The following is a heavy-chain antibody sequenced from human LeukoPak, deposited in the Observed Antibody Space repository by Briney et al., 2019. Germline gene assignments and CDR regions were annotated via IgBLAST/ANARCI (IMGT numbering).Heavy chain of an antibody. CDR1: GFTFSSYA. CDR2: ITATRDYT. CDR3: AKGKLAFDS. V-gene: IGHV3-23*01. Sequence: GESLRLSCAASGFTFSSYAMTWVRQAPGKGLKWVSTITATRDYTYYADSVKGRFTISRDDSKNTLYLQMNSLRAEDTALYFCAKGKLAFDSWGQGTLVTVSS. J-gene: IGHJ4*02.